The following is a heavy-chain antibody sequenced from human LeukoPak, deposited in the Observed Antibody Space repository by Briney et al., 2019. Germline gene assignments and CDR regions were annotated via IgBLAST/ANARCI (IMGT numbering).Heavy chain of an antibody. Sequence: SETLSLTCTVSGGSISSRSYYWGWIRQPPGKGLEWIGSIFYSGNSYYNPSLKSRVTISVDTPKNQFSLKLSSVTAADTALYYCAREAGYCSGGNCYWVYWGQGTLVTVSS. CDR1: GGSISSRSYY. CDR2: IFYSGNS. CDR3: AREAGYCSGGNCYWVY. V-gene: IGHV4-39*07. D-gene: IGHD2-15*01. J-gene: IGHJ4*02.